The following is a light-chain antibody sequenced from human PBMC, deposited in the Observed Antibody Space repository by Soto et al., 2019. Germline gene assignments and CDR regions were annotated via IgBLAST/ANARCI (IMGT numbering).Light chain of an antibody. Sequence: DTQMTQSPPSLSASVGDTVTITCQASQAISHYLNWYQQRPGKAPKLLICDASSLQTGVPSRFSGSGSGTDFTFTISSLQPEDIATYYCQQYDKLPVTFGPGTKVDLK. CDR3: QQYDKLPVT. V-gene: IGKV1-33*01. CDR2: DAS. J-gene: IGKJ3*01. CDR1: QAISHY.